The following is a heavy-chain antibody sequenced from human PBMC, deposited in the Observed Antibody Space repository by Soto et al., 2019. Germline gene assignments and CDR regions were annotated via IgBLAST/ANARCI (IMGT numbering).Heavy chain of an antibody. CDR3: SLERRIVVAGGGVGLDYYAGMDV. J-gene: IGHJ6*04. Sequence: SQTLSLTCSISGDSVSSNSAAWNWIRQSPSRGLKWLGRTYYRSKWYNDYAVSVKSRITINPDTSKNQFSLHLNSVTPEDTAVYYCSLERRIVVAGGGVGLDYYAGMDVWGKVTTVTVSS. CDR2: TYYRSKWYN. CDR1: GDSVSSNSAA. D-gene: IGHD6-19*01. V-gene: IGHV6-1*01.